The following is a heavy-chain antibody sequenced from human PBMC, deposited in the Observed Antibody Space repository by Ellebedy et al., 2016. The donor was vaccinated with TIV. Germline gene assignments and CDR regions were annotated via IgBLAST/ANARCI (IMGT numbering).Heavy chain of an antibody. Sequence: MPSETLSLTCAVSGGSISSTNWWTWARQPPGKGLEWIGEIYHSGSTNYNPSLKSRVTISVDKSKNQVSLKLSSVTAADTAVYYCARRQAYSDYEYAFDIWGQGTMVTVPS. V-gene: IGHV4-4*02. CDR3: ARRQAYSDYEYAFDI. CDR1: GGSISSTNW. CDR2: IYHSGST. J-gene: IGHJ3*02. D-gene: IGHD4-11*01.